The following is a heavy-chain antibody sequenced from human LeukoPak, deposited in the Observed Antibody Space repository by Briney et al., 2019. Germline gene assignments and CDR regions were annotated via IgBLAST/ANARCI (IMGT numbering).Heavy chain of an antibody. V-gene: IGHV1-69*13. CDR3: ARDFLGSYSTEHGDY. CDR2: IIPIFGTA. Sequence: ASVEVSCKASGGTFSSYAISWVRQAPGQGLEWMGGIIPIFGTANYAQKFQGRVTITADEFTSTAYMELNSLRSEDTAVYYCARDFLGSYSTEHGDYWGQGTLVTVSS. CDR1: GGTFSSYA. J-gene: IGHJ4*02. D-gene: IGHD1-26*01.